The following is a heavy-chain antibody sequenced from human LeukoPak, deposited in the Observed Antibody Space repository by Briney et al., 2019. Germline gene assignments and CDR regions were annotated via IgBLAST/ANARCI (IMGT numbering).Heavy chain of an antibody. D-gene: IGHD3-10*01. CDR3: ARGILTMVRGVLDL. CDR1: GGSISSYY. Sequence: SETLSLTCTVSGGSISSYYWSWIRQPPGKGLEWIGNIYYSGSTNYNPSLKSRVTISVDTSKNQFSLKLSSVTAADTAVYYCARGILTMVRGVLDLWGRGTLVTVSS. V-gene: IGHV4-59*01. J-gene: IGHJ2*01. CDR2: IYYSGST.